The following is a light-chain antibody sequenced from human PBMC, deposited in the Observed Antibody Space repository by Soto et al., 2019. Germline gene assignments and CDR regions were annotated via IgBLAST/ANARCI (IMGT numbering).Light chain of an antibody. V-gene: IGLV2-14*03. CDR2: DVS. J-gene: IGLJ2*01. CDR3: SSYTSSRTHVV. Sequence: QSALTQPASVSGSPGQSITLSCTGTSADVGGYNFVSWYQHRPGKAPKLMIYDVSNRHSGVSNRFSGSKSGSTASLTISGLQAEDEADYYCSSYTSSRTHVVFGGGTQLTVL. CDR1: SADVGGYNF.